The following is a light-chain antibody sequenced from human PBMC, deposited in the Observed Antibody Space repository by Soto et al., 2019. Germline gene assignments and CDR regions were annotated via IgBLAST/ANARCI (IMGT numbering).Light chain of an antibody. CDR1: SSNIGSNT. Sequence: QSVLTQPPSASGTPGQRVTISCSGSSSNIGSNTVNWSQQFPGTAPKLLIYSNNQRPSGVPDRFSGSKSGTSASLAISGLQSEDEADYYCAAWDDSLNGYYVFGTGNKVTVL. J-gene: IGLJ1*01. CDR2: SNN. V-gene: IGLV1-44*01. CDR3: AAWDDSLNGYYV.